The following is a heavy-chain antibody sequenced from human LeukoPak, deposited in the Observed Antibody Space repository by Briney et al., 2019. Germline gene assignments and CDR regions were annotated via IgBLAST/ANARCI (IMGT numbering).Heavy chain of an antibody. CDR1: GDSVSTDRAA. V-gene: IGHV6-1*01. CDR2: TYYRSKWYN. J-gene: IGHJ3*02. Sequence: PSQTLSLTCAISGDSVSTDRAAWHWLRQSPSRGLEWLGRTYYRSKWYNDYAVSLKNRITINPDTSQNQFSLQLNSVTPEDTAVYYCAREGPAFDIWGQGTMVTVSS. CDR3: AREGPAFDI.